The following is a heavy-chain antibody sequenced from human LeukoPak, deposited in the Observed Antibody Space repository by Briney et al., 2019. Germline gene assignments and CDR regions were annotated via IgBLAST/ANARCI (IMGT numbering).Heavy chain of an antibody. CDR2: IYYSGST. CDR3: ARQDFGGTCDY. CDR1: GGSISSYY. J-gene: IGHJ4*02. V-gene: IGHV4-59*01. D-gene: IGHD4-23*01. Sequence: PSETLSLTCTVSGGSISSYYWSWIRQPPGKGLEWIGYIYYSGSTNYNPSLKSRVTISVDTSKNQFSLKLSSVTAADTAVYYCARQDFGGTCDYWGQGTLVTVSS.